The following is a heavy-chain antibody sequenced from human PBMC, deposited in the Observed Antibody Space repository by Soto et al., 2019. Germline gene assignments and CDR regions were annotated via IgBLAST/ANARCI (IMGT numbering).Heavy chain of an antibody. CDR1: GFTFSSYA. J-gene: IGHJ6*02. CDR3: AKDFPTVTILYYYYGMDV. D-gene: IGHD4-17*01. CDR2: ISGSGGST. V-gene: IGHV3-23*01. Sequence: QPGGSLRLSCAASGFTFSSYAMSWVRQAPGKGLEWVSAISGSGGSTYYADSVKGRFTISRDNSKNTLYLQMNSLRAEDTAVYYCAKDFPTVTILYYYYGMDVWGQGTTVTVSS.